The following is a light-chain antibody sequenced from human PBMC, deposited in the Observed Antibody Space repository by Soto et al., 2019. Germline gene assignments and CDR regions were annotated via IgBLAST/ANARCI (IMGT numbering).Light chain of an antibody. CDR2: EVT. J-gene: IGLJ1*01. CDR1: STDVGGYDY. Sequence: QFALTQPPSASGSPGQSVTISCTGTSTDVGGYDYVSWYQQHPGKAPQLMIYEVTKRPSGVPDRFSGSKSGNTASLTVSGLQAEDEADYYCSSYVQSTLYVFGTGTKLTVL. CDR3: SSYVQSTLYV. V-gene: IGLV2-8*01.